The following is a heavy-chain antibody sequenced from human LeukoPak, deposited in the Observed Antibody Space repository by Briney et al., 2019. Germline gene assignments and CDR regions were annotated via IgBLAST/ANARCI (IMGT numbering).Heavy chain of an antibody. D-gene: IGHD3-22*01. V-gene: IGHV1-46*01. CDR1: GYTFTSYY. Sequence: ASVKVSCKASGYTFTSYYMHWVRQAPGQGLEWMGISNPSGGSTSYAQKFQGRVTMTRDTSTSTVYMELSSLRSEDTAVYYCARVGHYYDSSGYQLSGAFDIWGQGTMVTVSS. J-gene: IGHJ3*02. CDR3: ARVGHYYDSSGYQLSGAFDI. CDR2: SNPSGGST.